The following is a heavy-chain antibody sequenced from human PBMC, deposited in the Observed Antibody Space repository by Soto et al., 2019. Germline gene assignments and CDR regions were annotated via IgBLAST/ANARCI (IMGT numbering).Heavy chain of an antibody. V-gene: IGHV3-53*01. Sequence: GGSLRLSCAASGFTVSSNYMSWGRQAPGKGLELVSVIYSGGSTYYADSVKGRFTISRDNSKNTLYLQINSLRAEDTAVYYCARDRRATKRYYYYGMDVWGQGTTVTVSS. CDR2: IYSGGST. D-gene: IGHD2-8*01. CDR1: GFTVSSNY. CDR3: ARDRRATKRYYYYGMDV. J-gene: IGHJ6*02.